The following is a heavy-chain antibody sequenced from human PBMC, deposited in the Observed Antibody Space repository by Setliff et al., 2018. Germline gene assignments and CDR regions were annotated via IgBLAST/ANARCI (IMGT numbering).Heavy chain of an antibody. D-gene: IGHD3-22*01. J-gene: IGHJ4*02. V-gene: IGHV4-30-4*08. CDR1: GGSISSGDYY. CDR3: ARESRYYYDNLGTLDY. Sequence: PSETLSLTCTVSGGSISSGDYYWSWIRQPPGKGLVWIGYIYSSGSTYYNPSLKSRVSISVDTSKNQFSLKLSSVTAADTAVYYCARESRYYYDNLGTLDYWGQGTLVTVSS. CDR2: IYSSGST.